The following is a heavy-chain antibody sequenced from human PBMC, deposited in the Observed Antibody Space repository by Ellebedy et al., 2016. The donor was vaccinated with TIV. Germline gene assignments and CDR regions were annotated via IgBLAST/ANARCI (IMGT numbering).Heavy chain of an antibody. D-gene: IGHD3-10*01. CDR3: ARSPLWSPPYYFDY. J-gene: IGHJ4*02. V-gene: IGHV3-48*04. CDR1: GFTFSSYS. Sequence: GESLKISXAASGFTFSSYSMNWVRQAPGKGLEWVSYISSSSSTIYYADSVKGRFTISRDNAKNSLYLQMNSLRAEDTAVYYCARSPLWSPPYYFDYWGQGTLVTVSS. CDR2: ISSSSSTI.